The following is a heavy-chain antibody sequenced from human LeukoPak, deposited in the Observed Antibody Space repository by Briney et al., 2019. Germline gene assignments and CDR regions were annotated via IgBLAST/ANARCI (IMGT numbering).Heavy chain of an antibody. CDR2: ISSSSSYI. D-gene: IGHD3-3*01. J-gene: IGHJ4*02. CDR3: ARDHYDFWSGYHDY. Sequence: GGSLRLSCAASGFTFSSYSMNWVRQAPGKGLEWVSSISSSSSYIYYADSVKGRFTISRDNAKNSLYLQMNSLRAEDTALYYCARDHYDFWSGYHDYWGQGTLVTVSS. CDR1: GFTFSSYS. V-gene: IGHV3-21*04.